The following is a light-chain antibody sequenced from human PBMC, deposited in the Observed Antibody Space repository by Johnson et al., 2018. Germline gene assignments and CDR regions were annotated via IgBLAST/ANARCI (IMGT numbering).Light chain of an antibody. CDR1: SSNIGNNY. V-gene: IGLV1-51*02. CDR2: ENN. J-gene: IGLJ1*01. Sequence: QSVLTQPPSVSAAPGQKVTISCSGSSSNIGNNYVSWYQQLPGTAPKLLIYENNKRPSGIPDRFFGSKSGTSATLGITGLQTGDEADYNCGTLDSSLSAGNVFGTGTKVTVL. CDR3: GTLDSSLSAGNV.